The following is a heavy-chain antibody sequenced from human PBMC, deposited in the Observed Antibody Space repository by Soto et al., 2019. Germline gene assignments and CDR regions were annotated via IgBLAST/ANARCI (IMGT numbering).Heavy chain of an antibody. J-gene: IGHJ4*02. CDR3: ARTGGSGYDLALAFDY. Sequence: GGSLRLSCAASGFTFSSYSMNWVRQAPGKGLEWVSSISSSSSYIYYADSVKGRFTISRDNAKNSLYLQMNSLRAEDTAVYYCARTGGSGYDLALAFDYWGQGTLVTVSS. D-gene: IGHD5-12*01. CDR1: GFTFSSYS. V-gene: IGHV3-21*01. CDR2: ISSSSSYI.